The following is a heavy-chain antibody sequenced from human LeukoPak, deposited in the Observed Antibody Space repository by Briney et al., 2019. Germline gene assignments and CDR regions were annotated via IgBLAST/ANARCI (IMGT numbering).Heavy chain of an antibody. CDR1: GGSFSGYY. D-gene: IGHD3-10*01. J-gene: IGHJ3*02. CDR2: INHSGST. V-gene: IGHV4-34*01. Sequence: SETLSLTCAVYGGSFSGYYWSCIRQPPGKGREWSGEINHSGSTNYNPSLKSRVTISVDTSKNQFSLKLSSVTAADTAVYYCAREMGGSGSYYAFDIWGQGTMVTVSS. CDR3: AREMGGSGSYYAFDI.